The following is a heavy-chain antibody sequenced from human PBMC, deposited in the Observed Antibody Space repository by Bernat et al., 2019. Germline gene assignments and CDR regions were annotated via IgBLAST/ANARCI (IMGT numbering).Heavy chain of an antibody. V-gene: IGHV3-66*02. CDR2: IYSGGST. D-gene: IGHD6-13*01. CDR3: ARGGYSSRWYCIDY. CDR1: GFTVSSNY. Sequence: EVQLVESGGGLVQPGGSLRLSCAASGFTVSSNYMSWVRQAPGKGLEWVSVIYSGGSTYYADSVKGRFTISRDNSKNTLYLQMNSLRAEDKAVYYCARGGYSSRWYCIDYWGQGNLVSVSS. J-gene: IGHJ4*02.